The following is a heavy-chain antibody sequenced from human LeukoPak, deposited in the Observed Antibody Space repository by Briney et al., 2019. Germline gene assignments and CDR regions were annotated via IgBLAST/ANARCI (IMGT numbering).Heavy chain of an antibody. V-gene: IGHV3-23*01. CDR1: GFTFSTYA. D-gene: IGHD2-2*01. CDR2: SCGSQDRI. J-gene: IGHJ5*02. CDR3: AKDRSIYCSSSGCYLDWFDP. Sequence: GGSLRLSCVASGFTFSTYAMSWVRQLPGKGLEWVATSCGSQDRISHGASVKGRSTISRANSKNTLYLQMNSLRADDTALYYCAKDRSIYCSSSGCYLDWFDPWGQGALVTVSS.